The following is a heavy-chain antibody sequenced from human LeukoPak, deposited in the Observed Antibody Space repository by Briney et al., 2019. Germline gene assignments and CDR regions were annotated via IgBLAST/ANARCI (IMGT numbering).Heavy chain of an antibody. Sequence: GGSLRLSCAASRFTFSSYWMIWVRQAPGKGPEWVSHINSDGSSISYADSVKGRFTISRDNAKNTLYLQMNSLRVEDTAVYSCARGGVTAGFDYWGQGILVTVSS. CDR2: INSDGSSI. V-gene: IGHV3-74*01. CDR1: RFTFSSYW. CDR3: ARGGVTAGFDY. J-gene: IGHJ4*02. D-gene: IGHD2-2*01.